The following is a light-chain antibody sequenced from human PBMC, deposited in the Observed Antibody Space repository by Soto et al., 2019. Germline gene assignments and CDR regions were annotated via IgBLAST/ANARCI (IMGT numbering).Light chain of an antibody. V-gene: IGKV1-39*01. J-gene: IGKJ3*01. CDR3: QQSYSLLFT. CDR1: QNINSF. Sequence: EIQMNQSPSSLSVSLGERATITCRASQNINSFLNWYQQNPGKAPQVLIYGGSGLPSGVPSRFSGSGSGTDFTLTISILQAEDFASYCCQQSYSLLFTFGPGTKVDIK. CDR2: GGS.